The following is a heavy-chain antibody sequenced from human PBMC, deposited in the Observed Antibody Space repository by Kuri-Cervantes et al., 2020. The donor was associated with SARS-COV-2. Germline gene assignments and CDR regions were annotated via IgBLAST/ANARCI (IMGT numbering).Heavy chain of an antibody. V-gene: IGHV3-30*02. Sequence: GGSLRLSCAASGFTFSSYGMHWVRQAPGKGLEWVAFIRYDGSNKYYADSVKGRFTISRDNSKNTLYLQMNSLRAEDTAVYYCAHRPRGFYGAYFDYWGQGTLVTVSS. D-gene: IGHD4-17*01. CDR2: IRYDGSNK. CDR1: GFTFSSYG. CDR3: AHRPRGFYGAYFDY. J-gene: IGHJ4*02.